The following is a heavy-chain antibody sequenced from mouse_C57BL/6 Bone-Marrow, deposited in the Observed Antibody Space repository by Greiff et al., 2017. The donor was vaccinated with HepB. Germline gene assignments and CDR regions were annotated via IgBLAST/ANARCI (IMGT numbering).Heavy chain of an antibody. CDR1: GYTFTDYY. CDR2: IFPGSGST. J-gene: IGHJ2*01. V-gene: IGHV1-75*01. CDR3: ATGGYYYGGFDY. Sequence: VQRVESGPELVKPGASVKISCKASGYTFTDYYINWVKQRPGQGLEWIGWIFPGSGSTYYNEKFKGKATLTVDKSSSTAYMLLSSLTSEDSAVYFCATGGYYYGGFDYWGQGTTLTVSS. D-gene: IGHD1-1*01.